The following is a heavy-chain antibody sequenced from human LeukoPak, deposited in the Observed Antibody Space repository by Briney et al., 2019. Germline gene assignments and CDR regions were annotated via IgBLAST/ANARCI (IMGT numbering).Heavy chain of an antibody. V-gene: IGHV4-30-4*01. CDR3: ARADTMIVVADAFDI. J-gene: IGHJ3*02. Sequence: PSETLSLTCTVSGGSISSDDYYWSWIRQPPGKGLEWTGYIYYSGSTYYNPSLKSRVTISVDTSKNQFSLKLSSVTAADTAVYYCARADTMIVVADAFDIWGQGTVVTVSS. CDR1: GGSISSDDYY. D-gene: IGHD3-22*01. CDR2: IYYSGST.